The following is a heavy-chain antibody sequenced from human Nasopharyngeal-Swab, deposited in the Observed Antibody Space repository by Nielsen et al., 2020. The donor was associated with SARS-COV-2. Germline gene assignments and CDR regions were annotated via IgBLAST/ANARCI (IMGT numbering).Heavy chain of an antibody. CDR2: ISNGGGTT. CDR3: AKVFTAATGSYFDF. J-gene: IGHJ4*02. D-gene: IGHD6-13*01. CDR1: GFTFRNYA. Sequence: GGSPRLSCAASGFTFRNYAMSWVRQAPGKGLEWVSGISNGGGTTHNADSVRGRFTISRDNSKNTLYLQMNSLRAEDTATYYCAKVFTAATGSYFDFWGQGTLVTVSS. V-gene: IGHV3-23*01.